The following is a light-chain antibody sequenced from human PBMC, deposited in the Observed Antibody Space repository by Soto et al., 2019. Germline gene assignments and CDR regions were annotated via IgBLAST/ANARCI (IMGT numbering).Light chain of an antibody. CDR1: QSVSSY. V-gene: IGKV3-11*01. CDR2: DAS. CDR3: QQRSNWPLP. J-gene: IGKJ4*01. Sequence: EIVLTQSPATLSLSPGERATLSCRASQSVSSYLAWYQQKPGQAPRLLIYDASNRATGIPARFSGSGSGTDFTLTISSLEPEDFAVYYCQQRSNWPLPLGGGTQVEIK.